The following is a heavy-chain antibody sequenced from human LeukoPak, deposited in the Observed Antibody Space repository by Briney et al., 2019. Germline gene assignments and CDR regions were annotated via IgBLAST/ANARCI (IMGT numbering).Heavy chain of an antibody. CDR2: TSSSSSTI. J-gene: IGHJ3*02. CDR3: ARDTLGAGSGWYAGGFEI. D-gene: IGHD6-13*01. V-gene: IGHV3-48*01. Sequence: PGGSLRLSCAASGFTFSSYSMNWVRQAPGKGLEWVSYTSSSSSTIYYADSVKGRFTISRDNAKNSLYLQMNSLRAEDTAVYYCARDTLGAGSGWYAGGFEIWGQGTMVTVSS. CDR1: GFTFSSYS.